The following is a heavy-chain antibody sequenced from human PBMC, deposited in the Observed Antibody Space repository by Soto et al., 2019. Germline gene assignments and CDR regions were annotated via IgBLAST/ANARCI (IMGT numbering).Heavy chain of an antibody. CDR3: ARDPQQRLADSYYYGMDV. J-gene: IGHJ6*02. V-gene: IGHV3-21*02. D-gene: IGHD6-25*01. CDR1: GFTFSRYG. Sequence: EVQLVESGGGLVKPGGSLRLSCAASGFTFSRYGMNWVRQAPGKGLELVSSINGLSSDIYYADSEKGRFTVSRVNAKNTLYVQMNSLRAEDTPLYCYARDPQQRLADSYYYGMDVWGQGTTVIV. CDR2: INGLSSDI.